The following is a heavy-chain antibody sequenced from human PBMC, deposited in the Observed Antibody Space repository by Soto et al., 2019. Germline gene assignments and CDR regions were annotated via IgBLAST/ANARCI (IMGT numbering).Heavy chain of an antibody. CDR2: IYSGGST. Sequence: GGSLRLSCAASGFTVSSNYMSWVRQAPGKGLEWVSVIYSGGSTYYADSVNGRFTISRHNSKNTLYLQMNSLRAEDTAVYYCASSTMVRGVIITNYYYGMDVWGQGTTVTVSS. CDR3: ASSTMVRGVIITNYYYGMDV. V-gene: IGHV3-66*01. CDR1: GFTVSSNY. D-gene: IGHD3-10*01. J-gene: IGHJ6*02.